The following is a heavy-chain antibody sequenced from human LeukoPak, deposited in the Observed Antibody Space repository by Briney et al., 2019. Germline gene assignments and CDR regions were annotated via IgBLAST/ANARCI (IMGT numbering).Heavy chain of an antibody. CDR2: ISYDGSNK. D-gene: IGHD3-22*01. J-gene: IGHJ4*02. V-gene: IGHV3-30-3*01. CDR1: GFTFSSYS. Sequence: PGRSLRLSCAASGFTFSSYSTYWVRQATGKGLEWAAGISYDGSNKYYAESVQGRFTISRDNSNNTLYLQMDSLRTEDTAVYYCARDLRAFITMIPKGLDYWGQGTLVTVAS. CDR3: ARDLRAFITMIPKGLDY.